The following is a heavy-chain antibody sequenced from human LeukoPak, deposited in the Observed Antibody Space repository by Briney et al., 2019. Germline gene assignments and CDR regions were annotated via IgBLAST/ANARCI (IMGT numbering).Heavy chain of an antibody. V-gene: IGHV3-30-3*01. Sequence: GRSLRLSCAASGFTFSSYAMLWLRQAPGKGLEWVAVISYDGSNKYYADSVEGRFTISRDNSKNTLYLQMNSLRSEDTAVYYCATPQSSSWSRDAFDIWGQGTMVTVSS. D-gene: IGHD6-13*01. CDR1: GFTFSSYA. CDR3: ATPQSSSWSRDAFDI. CDR2: ISYDGSNK. J-gene: IGHJ3*02.